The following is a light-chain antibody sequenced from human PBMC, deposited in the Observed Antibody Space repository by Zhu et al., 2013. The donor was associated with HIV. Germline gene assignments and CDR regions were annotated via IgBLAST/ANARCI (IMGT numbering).Light chain of an antibody. CDR3: SSYAGDKVYV. J-gene: IGLJ1*01. CDR1: SNDVGGYNY. Sequence: QSALTQPASVSGSPGQSITISCTGSSNDVGGYNYVSWYQQHPGKAPKLILYEVTKRPSGISNRFSGSKSDNTASLTVSGLHPDDEADYYCSSYAGDKVYVFGTGTKVTV. V-gene: IGLV2-14*01. CDR2: EVT.